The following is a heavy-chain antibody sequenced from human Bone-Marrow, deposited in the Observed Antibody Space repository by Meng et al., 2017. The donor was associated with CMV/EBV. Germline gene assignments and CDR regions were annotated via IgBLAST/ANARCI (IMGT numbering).Heavy chain of an antibody. CDR3: ARAGIAPSMGGVDYYGMDV. Sequence: SVKVSCKASGGTFSSYTISWVRQAPGQGLEWMGRIIPILGIANYAQKFQGRVTITADKSTSTAYMELSSLRSEDTAVYYCARAGIAPSMGGVDYYGMDVWGQGTTVTVSS. J-gene: IGHJ6*02. V-gene: IGHV1-69*02. CDR1: GGTFSSYT. CDR2: IIPILGIA. D-gene: IGHD6-13*01.